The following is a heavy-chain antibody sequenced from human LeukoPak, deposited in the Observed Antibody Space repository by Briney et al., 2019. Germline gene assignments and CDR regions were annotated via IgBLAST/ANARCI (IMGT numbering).Heavy chain of an antibody. CDR1: GGSISSYY. CDR3: ARTDYDILTGYSHPYYFDY. J-gene: IGHJ4*02. CDR2: IYYSGST. Sequence: SETLSLTCAVSGGSISSYYWSWIRQPPGKGLEWIGYIYYSGSTNYNPSLKSRVTIPVDTSKNQFSLKLSSVTAADTAVYYCARTDYDILTGYSHPYYFDYWGQGTLVTVSS. V-gene: IGHV4-59*01. D-gene: IGHD3-9*01.